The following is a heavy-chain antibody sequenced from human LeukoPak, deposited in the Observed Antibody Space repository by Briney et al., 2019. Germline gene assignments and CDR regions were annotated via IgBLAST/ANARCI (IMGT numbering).Heavy chain of an antibody. CDR3: ARVDLWVSGPRHWYFDL. CDR2: ISAYNGNT. V-gene: IGHV1-18*01. D-gene: IGHD3-10*01. Sequence: GASVTVSCTASGYTFTSYGISWVRQAPGQGLEWMGWISAYNGNTNYAQKLQGRVTMTTDTSTSTAYMELRSLRSDDTAVYYCARVDLWVSGPRHWYFDLWGRGTLVTVSS. CDR1: GYTFTSYG. J-gene: IGHJ2*01.